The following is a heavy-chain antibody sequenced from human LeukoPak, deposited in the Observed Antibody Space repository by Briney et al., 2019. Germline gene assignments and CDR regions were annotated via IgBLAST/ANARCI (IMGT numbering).Heavy chain of an antibody. CDR1: GGSISSSSYY. CDR2: IYYSGST. D-gene: IGHD3-3*01. J-gene: IGHJ3*02. V-gene: IGHV4-39*07. Sequence: PSETLSLTCTVSGGSISSSSYYWGWIRQPPGKGLEWIGSIYYSGSTYYNPSLKSRVTISVDTSKNQFSLKLSSVTAADTAVYYCAIGNFWKGFDIWGQGTMVTVSS. CDR3: AIGNFWKGFDI.